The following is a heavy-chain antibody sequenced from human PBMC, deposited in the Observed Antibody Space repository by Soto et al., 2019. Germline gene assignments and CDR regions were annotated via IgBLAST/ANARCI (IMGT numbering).Heavy chain of an antibody. CDR3: ARDSPVLYDFWSGYYTGQPLGY. D-gene: IGHD3-3*01. V-gene: IGHV1-3*01. Sequence: GASVKVSCKASGYTFTSYAMHWVRQAPGQRLEWMGWINAGNGNTKYSQKFQGRVTITRDTSASTAYMELSSLRSEDTAVYYCARDSPVLYDFWSGYYTGQPLGYWGQGTLVTVSS. CDR1: GYTFTSYA. CDR2: INAGNGNT. J-gene: IGHJ4*02.